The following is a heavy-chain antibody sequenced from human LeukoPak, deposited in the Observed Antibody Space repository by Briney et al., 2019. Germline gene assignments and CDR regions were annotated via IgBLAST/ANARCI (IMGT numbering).Heavy chain of an antibody. D-gene: IGHD6-19*01. Sequence: SETLSLTCTVSGGSISSYYWSWIRQPAGKGLEWIGRIYTSGSTNYNSSLKSRVTMSVDTSKNQFSLKLSSVTAADTAVYYCARGPASSGWYVVWFDPWGQGTLVTVSS. CDR3: ARGPASSGWYVVWFDP. V-gene: IGHV4-4*07. CDR2: IYTSGST. CDR1: GGSISSYY. J-gene: IGHJ5*02.